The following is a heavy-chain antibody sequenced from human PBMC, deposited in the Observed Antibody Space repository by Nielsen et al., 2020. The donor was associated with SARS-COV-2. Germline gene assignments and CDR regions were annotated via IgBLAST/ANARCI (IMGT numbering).Heavy chain of an antibody. CDR3: ARDHRVYGSGSSDGD. CDR2: IGVGART. Sequence: GGSLRLSCAASGFTFNTYAMTWVRQAPGKGLEWVSTIGVGARTYYADSVKGRFTISRDNAKNSLYLQMNSLRAEDTAVYYCARDHRVYGSGSSDGDWGQGTLVTVSS. CDR1: GFTFNTYA. D-gene: IGHD3-10*01. V-gene: IGHV3-21*01. J-gene: IGHJ4*02.